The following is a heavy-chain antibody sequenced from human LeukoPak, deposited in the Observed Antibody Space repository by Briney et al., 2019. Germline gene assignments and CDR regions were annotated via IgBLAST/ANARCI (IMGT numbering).Heavy chain of an antibody. Sequence: SETLSLTCAVSGYSISSGYYWGWIRQPPGKGLEWIGSIYHSGSTYYNPSLKSRVTISVDTSKNQFSLKLSSVTAADTAVYYCARVPEPMYNWFDPWGQGTLVTVSP. CDR2: IYHSGST. V-gene: IGHV4-38-2*01. CDR3: ARVPEPMYNWFDP. J-gene: IGHJ5*02. D-gene: IGHD2-2*01. CDR1: GYSISSGYY.